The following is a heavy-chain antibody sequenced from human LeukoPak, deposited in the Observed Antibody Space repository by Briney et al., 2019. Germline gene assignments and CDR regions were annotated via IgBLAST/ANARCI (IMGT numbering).Heavy chain of an antibody. V-gene: IGHV1-2*02. CDR2: INPNSGGT. Sequence: ASVTVSCKASGYTFTGYYMHWVRQAPGQGLEWMGWINPNSGGTNYAQKFQGRVTMTRDTSISTAYMELSRLRSDDTAVYYCASLGPAYCGGDCYLDVWGKGTTVTVSS. J-gene: IGHJ6*04. CDR3: ASLGPAYCGGDCYLDV. D-gene: IGHD2-21*02. CDR1: GYTFTGYY.